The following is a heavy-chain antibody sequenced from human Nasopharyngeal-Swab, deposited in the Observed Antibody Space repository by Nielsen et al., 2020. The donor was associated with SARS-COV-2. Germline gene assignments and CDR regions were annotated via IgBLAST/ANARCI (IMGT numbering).Heavy chain of an antibody. D-gene: IGHD6-6*01. V-gene: IGHV6-1*01. CDR3: ARGSPYSSSSPYYYYYGMDV. Sequence: SETLSLTCAISGASVSSNSAAWNWIRQSPSRGLEWLGRTYYRSKWYNDYAVSVKSRITINPDTSKNQFSLQLNSVTPEDTAVYYCARGSPYSSSSPYYYYYGMDVWGQGTTVTVSS. J-gene: IGHJ6*02. CDR1: GASVSSNSAA. CDR2: TYYRSKWYN.